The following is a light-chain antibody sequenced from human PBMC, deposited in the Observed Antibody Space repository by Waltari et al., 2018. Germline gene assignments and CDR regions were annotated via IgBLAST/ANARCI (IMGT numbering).Light chain of an antibody. V-gene: IGLV2-14*03. CDR3: TSYTSRHSLV. J-gene: IGLJ1*01. Sequence: QSALTQPASVSGSPGQSLTIPCPGTRRCVGASDWVPWYQQHPGKAPKVVIFDVSSRPSGVSNRFSGSKAGNTASLTISGLQAEDEADYYCTSYTSRHSLVFGTGTKVTVL. CDR2: DVS. CDR1: RRCVGASDW.